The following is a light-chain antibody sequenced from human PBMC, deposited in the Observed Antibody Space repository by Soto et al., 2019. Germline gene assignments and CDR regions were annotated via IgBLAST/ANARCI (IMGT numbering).Light chain of an antibody. CDR1: QSVSSGY. CDR3: QQYGGSPRT. Sequence: EIVMTQSPATLSVSPGERATLSCRASQSVSSGYLAWYQQKPGQAPRLLIYDASSRATGIPDRFSGSGSGTAFTLTISRREPEEFAVYYCQQYGGSPRTFGQGTKVDIK. CDR2: DAS. V-gene: IGKV3-20*01. J-gene: IGKJ1*01.